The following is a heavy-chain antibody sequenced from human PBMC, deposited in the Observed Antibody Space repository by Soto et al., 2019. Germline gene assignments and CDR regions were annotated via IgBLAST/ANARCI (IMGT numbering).Heavy chain of an antibody. D-gene: IGHD2-15*01. J-gene: IGHJ4*02. CDR2: IYGGGNGP. CDR3: AKMEGMDPWAYSFDY. Sequence: EVQDLESGGGLVQPGGSLRLSCAATGFTFSDFATSWVRQAPGKGLEWVSRIYGGGNGPHYADSVKGRVTISRDNSKNTLYLQMNSLRAEDTAVYYCAKMEGMDPWAYSFDYWGQGTLVTVSS. CDR1: GFTFSDFA. V-gene: IGHV3-23*01.